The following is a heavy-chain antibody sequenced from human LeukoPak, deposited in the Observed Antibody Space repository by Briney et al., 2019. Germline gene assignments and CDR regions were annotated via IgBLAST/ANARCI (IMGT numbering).Heavy chain of an antibody. J-gene: IGHJ2*01. D-gene: IGHD2-21*01. CDR1: GGSISGYY. CDR3: ARRIPRYWYFDV. CDR2: IYSSGGT. V-gene: IGHV4-59*08. Sequence: SETLSLTCSVSGGSISGYYWSWIRQRPGKGLEWIGYIYSSGGTNYNPSLKSRVTISADTSKKQFSLKLTSVTAADTAVYYCARRIPRYWYFDVWGRGTLVTVSS.